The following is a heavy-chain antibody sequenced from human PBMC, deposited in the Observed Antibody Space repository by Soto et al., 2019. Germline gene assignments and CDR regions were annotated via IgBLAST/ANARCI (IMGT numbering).Heavy chain of an antibody. Sequence: GGSLRLSCAASGFTFSSYSMNWVRQAPGKGLEWVSYISSSSSTIYYADSVKGRFTISRDNARNSLYLQMNSLRDEDTAVYYCARVYCSSTSCYPYYYGMDVWGQGTTVTVSS. V-gene: IGHV3-48*02. D-gene: IGHD2-2*01. CDR2: ISSSSSTI. CDR3: ARVYCSSTSCYPYYYGMDV. J-gene: IGHJ6*02. CDR1: GFTFSSYS.